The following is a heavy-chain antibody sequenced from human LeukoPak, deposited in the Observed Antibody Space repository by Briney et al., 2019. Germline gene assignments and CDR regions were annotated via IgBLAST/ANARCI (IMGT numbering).Heavy chain of an antibody. D-gene: IGHD3-22*01. CDR1: GGSISSSSYY. CDR3: ARXTVHYYDSSGYSN. V-gene: IGHV4-39*01. J-gene: IGHJ4*02. CDR2: IYYSGST. Sequence: PSETLSLTCTVSGGSISSSSYYWGWIRQPPGKGLEWIGSIYYSGSTYYNPSLKSRVTISVDTSKNQFSLKLSSVTAADTAVYYCARXTVHYYDSSGYSNWGQGTLVTVSS.